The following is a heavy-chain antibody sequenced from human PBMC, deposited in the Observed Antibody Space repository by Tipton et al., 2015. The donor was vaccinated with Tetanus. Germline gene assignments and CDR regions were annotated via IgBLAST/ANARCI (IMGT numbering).Heavy chain of an antibody. Sequence: SLRLSCAVSGFTFSNYWMNWVRQAPGKGLEWVASVNTDGSEEYYLDSVRGRFTISRDNARNSLSLQMISLRVEDTAVYYCTRDRGHFGASPRFDFWGQGTLFTASS. CDR1: GFTFSNYW. CDR2: VNTDGSEE. CDR3: TRDRGHFGASPRFDF. V-gene: IGHV3-7*03. D-gene: IGHD3-10*01. J-gene: IGHJ5*01.